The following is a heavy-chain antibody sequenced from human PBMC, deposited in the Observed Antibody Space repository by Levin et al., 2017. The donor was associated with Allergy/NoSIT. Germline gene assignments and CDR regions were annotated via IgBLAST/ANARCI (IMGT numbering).Heavy chain of an antibody. CDR2: IWYDESEE. J-gene: IGHJ5*02. V-gene: IGHV3-33*01. CDR1: GFTFRSYA. Sequence: GESLKISCAASGFTFRSYAMHWVRQAPGKGLEWVAIIWYDESEEYYADSVKGRFTISRDNSKNTLYLQMNSLRLEDTAVYYCARVLGSSLHPWGQGTLVTVSP. D-gene: IGHD3-16*01. CDR3: ARVLGSSLHP.